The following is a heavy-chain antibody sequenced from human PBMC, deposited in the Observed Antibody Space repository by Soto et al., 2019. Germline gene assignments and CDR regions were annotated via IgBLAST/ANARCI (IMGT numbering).Heavy chain of an antibody. CDR1: GFTFSSYA. Sequence: EVQLLESGGGLVQPGGSLRLSCAASGFTFSSYAMSWVRQAPGKGLEWVSAIRYSGDTTYYTDSVKGRFTISRDNSQNTLYLQMNSLRAEDTAVYYCAKPSRIPSTVTTYWYFDLWGRGTLVTVSS. V-gene: IGHV3-23*01. CDR2: IRYSGDTT. J-gene: IGHJ2*01. CDR3: AKPSRIPSTVTTYWYFDL. D-gene: IGHD4-17*01.